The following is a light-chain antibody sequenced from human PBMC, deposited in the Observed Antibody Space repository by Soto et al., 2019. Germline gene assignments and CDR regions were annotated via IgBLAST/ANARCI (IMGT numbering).Light chain of an antibody. CDR2: DVT. CDR1: SSDVGSYNL. Sequence: QSALTQPASVSGSPGQSITLSCTGTSSDVGSYNLASWFQQYPGKAPKLIIFDVTRRPSGVSDRFSGSKSGNTASLTISGLQAEDESHYGGCSYAGGRNFVVFGGGTTLTVL. J-gene: IGLJ2*01. V-gene: IGLV2-23*02. CDR3: CSYAGGRNFVV.